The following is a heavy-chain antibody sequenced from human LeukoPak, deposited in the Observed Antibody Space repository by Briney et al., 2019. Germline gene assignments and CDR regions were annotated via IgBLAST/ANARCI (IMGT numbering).Heavy chain of an antibody. CDR1: GFTFSRYW. CDR3: ARDSPVVVTAMGGSYYYYYMDV. J-gene: IGHJ6*03. V-gene: IGHV3-7*01. Sequence: PGGSLRLSCAVSGFTFSRYWMSWVRQAPGKGLEWVANIKQDGSEKDYVYSVKGRFTISRDNAKSSLYLQMNSLRAEDTAVYYCARDSPVVVTAMGGSYYYYYMDVWGKGTTVTISS. CDR2: IKQDGSEK. D-gene: IGHD2-21*02.